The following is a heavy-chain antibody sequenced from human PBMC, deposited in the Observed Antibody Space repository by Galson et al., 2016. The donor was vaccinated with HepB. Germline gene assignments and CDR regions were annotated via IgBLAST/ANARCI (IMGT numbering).Heavy chain of an antibody. Sequence: SETLSLTCAVSGDSITSSNWWTWVRQAPGKGLEWIGEIFHTGSTKYNPPLKSRVVISVDKTKNHISLSLTSVTAADTAVYFCARGQNWFDYWGQGTLVTVSS. CDR2: IFHTGST. V-gene: IGHV4-4*02. CDR3: ARGQNWFDY. CDR1: GDSITSSNW. J-gene: IGHJ4*02. D-gene: IGHD1-1*01.